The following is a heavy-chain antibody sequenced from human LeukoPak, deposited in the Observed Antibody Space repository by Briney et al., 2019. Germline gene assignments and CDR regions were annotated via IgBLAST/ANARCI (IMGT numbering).Heavy chain of an antibody. CDR2: INHSGST. Sequence: SETLSLTCAVYGGSFSGYYWSWIRQPPGKGLEWIGEINHSGSTNYNPSLKSRVTISVDTSKNQFSLKLSSVTAADTAVYYCARALTGYYPIDYWGQGTLVTVPS. J-gene: IGHJ4*02. CDR3: ARALTGYYPIDY. V-gene: IGHV4-34*01. CDR1: GGSFSGYY. D-gene: IGHD3-9*01.